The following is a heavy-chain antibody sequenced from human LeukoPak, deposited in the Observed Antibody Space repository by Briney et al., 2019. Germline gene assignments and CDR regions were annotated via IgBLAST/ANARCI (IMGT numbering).Heavy chain of an antibody. J-gene: IGHJ5*02. CDR1: GFTFRSYE. Sequence: GGSLRLSCAASGFTFRSYEMNWVRQAPGKGLEWVSYISSSGSTIYYADSVKGRFTISRHNSKNTLYLQMDSLRAEDTAVYYCARRQGSGTGFDPWGQGTLVTVSS. D-gene: IGHD2-15*01. V-gene: IGHV3-48*03. CDR3: ARRQGSGTGFDP. CDR2: ISSSGSTI.